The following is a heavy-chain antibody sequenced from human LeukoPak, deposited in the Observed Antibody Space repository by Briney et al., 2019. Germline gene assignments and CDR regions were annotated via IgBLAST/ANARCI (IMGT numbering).Heavy chain of an antibody. V-gene: IGHV1-18*01. CDR1: GYTFTSYG. CDR3: ARDRPKVVAAIPRFDP. J-gene: IGHJ5*02. CDR2: ISAYNGNT. Sequence: GASVKVSCKASGYTFTSYGISWVRQAPGQGLEWMGWISAYNGNTNYAQKLQGRVTMTTDTSTSTAYMELRSLRSDDTAVCYCARDRPKVVAAIPRFDPWGQGTLVTVSS. D-gene: IGHD2-15*01.